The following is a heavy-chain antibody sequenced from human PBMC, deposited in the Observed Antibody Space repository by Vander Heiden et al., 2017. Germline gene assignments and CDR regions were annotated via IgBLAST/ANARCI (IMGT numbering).Heavy chain of an antibody. CDR2: ISYDGSNK. J-gene: IGHJ4*02. V-gene: IGHV3-30-3*01. CDR1: GFTFSSYA. Sequence: VQLVESGGGVVQPGRFRRLSCAAPGFTFSSYAMHWVRQAPGKGLEWVAVISYDGSNKYYADSVKGRFTISRDNSKNTLYLQMNSLRAEDTAVYYCARGGPNHLFDYWGQGTLVTVSS. D-gene: IGHD3-16*01. CDR3: ARGGPNHLFDY.